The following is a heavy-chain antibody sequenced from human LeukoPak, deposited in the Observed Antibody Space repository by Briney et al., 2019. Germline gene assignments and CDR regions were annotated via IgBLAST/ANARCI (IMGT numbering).Heavy chain of an antibody. CDR1: GDSINSYH. D-gene: IGHD3-22*01. CDR2: IHMSGST. J-gene: IGHJ4*02. CDR3: ARDDSSRDDSGGYHY. V-gene: IGHV4-4*07. Sequence: SETLSLTCTVSGDSINSYHWSWTRQPARKGLEWIGRIHMSGSTNYNPSLRSRVAISMDNSKNQFSLKLKSVTAADTAVYYCARDDSSRDDSGGYHYWGQGTLVTVSS.